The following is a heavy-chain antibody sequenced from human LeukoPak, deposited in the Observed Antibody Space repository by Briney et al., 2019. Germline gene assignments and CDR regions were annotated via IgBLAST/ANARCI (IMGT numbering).Heavy chain of an antibody. Sequence: SETLSLTCTVSGGSISSSSYYWGWIRQPPGKGLEWIGSIYYSGSTYYNPSLKSRVTISVDTSKNQFSLKLSSVTAADTAVYYCASLLADFWSGYEPDWGQGTLVTVSS. CDR2: IYYSGST. CDR1: GGSISSSSYY. CDR3: ASLLADFWSGYEPD. V-gene: IGHV4-39*07. J-gene: IGHJ4*02. D-gene: IGHD3-3*01.